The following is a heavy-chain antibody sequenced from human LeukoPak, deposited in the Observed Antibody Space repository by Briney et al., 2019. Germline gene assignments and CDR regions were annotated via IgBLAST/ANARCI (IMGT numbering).Heavy chain of an antibody. J-gene: IGHJ3*02. Sequence: GSSVKVSCKASGGTFSSYAISWVRQAPGQGLEWMGRIIPMIGIVNYAQKFQGRVTITADKSTNTAYMELRSLRFEDTAVYYCARDVSRLAREDAFDIWGQGTLVTVSS. CDR1: GGTFSSYA. V-gene: IGHV1-69*04. CDR3: ARDVSRLAREDAFDI. D-gene: IGHD3-10*01. CDR2: IIPMIGIV.